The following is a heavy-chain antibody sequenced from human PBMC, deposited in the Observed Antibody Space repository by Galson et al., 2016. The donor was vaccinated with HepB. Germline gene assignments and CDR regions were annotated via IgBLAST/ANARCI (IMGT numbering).Heavy chain of an antibody. CDR2: INPSDGSP. Sequence: SVKVSCKASGYTFNTHVMHWVRQAPGQGLEWMGIINPSDGSPTYSQKFQDRVAMTRDTFTSTLYMELGNLRSEDTAVYYCARGAQVIYYEPDYWGQGTPVTVSS. J-gene: IGHJ4*02. CDR3: ARGAQVIYYEPDY. V-gene: IGHV1-46*02. CDR1: GYTFNTHV. D-gene: IGHD3-3*01.